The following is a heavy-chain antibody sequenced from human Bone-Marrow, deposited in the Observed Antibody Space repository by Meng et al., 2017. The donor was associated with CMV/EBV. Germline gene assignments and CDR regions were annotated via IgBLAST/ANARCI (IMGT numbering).Heavy chain of an antibody. CDR3: ARVGPGEMSLYLYNGMDV. Sequence: GESLKISCVASGFRFDDYGMHWVRQTPGKGLEWVAVISFDGADKYYGDSVKGRFTISRDTSKKASFLQMNSLRREDTAVYYCARVGPGEMSLYLYNGMDVWGQGTTVTVSS. D-gene: IGHD1-26*01. V-gene: IGHV3-30*19. J-gene: IGHJ6*02. CDR2: ISFDGADK. CDR1: GFRFDDYG.